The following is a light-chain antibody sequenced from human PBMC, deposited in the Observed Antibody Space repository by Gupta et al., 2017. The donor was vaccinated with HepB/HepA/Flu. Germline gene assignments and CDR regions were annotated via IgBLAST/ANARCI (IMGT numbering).Light chain of an antibody. CDR2: SAS. V-gene: IGKV1-16*02. Sequence: DIQMLQSPSSQSASVGDRVTITRRASQGMSNYLSCVQQKPGKAPKSLIYSASSLQSGVPSKFSGSGSGTDFTLSIRGLQPVDFATYYCHQYNSYPFTFGGGTKVEIK. CDR3: HQYNSYPFT. J-gene: IGKJ4*01. CDR1: QGMSNY.